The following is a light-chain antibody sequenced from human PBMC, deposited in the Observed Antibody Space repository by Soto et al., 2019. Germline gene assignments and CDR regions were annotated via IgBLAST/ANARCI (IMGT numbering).Light chain of an antibody. Sequence: DIVMTQSPDSLAVSLGERATINCKSSQSVLYSSNNKNYLAWYQQKPGQPPKLLIYCASNRESGVPDRFSGSGSGTDFTLSISSLQAEDVAVYYCQQYYSTPLTCGGGTKVEIK. CDR3: QQYYSTPLT. J-gene: IGKJ4*01. CDR2: CAS. CDR1: QSVLYSSNNKNY. V-gene: IGKV4-1*01.